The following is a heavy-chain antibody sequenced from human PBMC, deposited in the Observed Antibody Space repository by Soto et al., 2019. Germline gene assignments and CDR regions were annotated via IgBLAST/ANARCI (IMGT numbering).Heavy chain of an antibody. J-gene: IGHJ4*02. CDR1: GYSISSSNW. D-gene: IGHD1-26*01. V-gene: IGHV4-28*01. CDR2: IYYSGTT. CDR3: ARREIQGPIDY. Sequence: QVQLQESGPGLVKPSDTLSLTCAVSGYSISSSNWWGWIRQPPGKGLEWIGYIYYSGTTYYNPSPKSPVTISVDTSKNQLSLKLTSVTAVDTAVYYCARREIQGPIDYWGQGTMVTVSS.